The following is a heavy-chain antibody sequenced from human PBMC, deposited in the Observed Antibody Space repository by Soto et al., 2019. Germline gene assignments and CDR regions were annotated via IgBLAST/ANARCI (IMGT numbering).Heavy chain of an antibody. D-gene: IGHD3-10*01. CDR1: GFTFSSYA. Sequence: QLGGSLRLSCAASGFTFSSYAMSWVRQAPGKGLEWVSAISGSGGSTYYADSVKGRFTISRDNSKNTLYLQMNSLRVEDTAVYYCAKSLLLWFGELQYYYGMDVWGQGTTVTVSS. J-gene: IGHJ6*02. CDR3: AKSLLLWFGELQYYYGMDV. V-gene: IGHV3-23*01. CDR2: ISGSGGST.